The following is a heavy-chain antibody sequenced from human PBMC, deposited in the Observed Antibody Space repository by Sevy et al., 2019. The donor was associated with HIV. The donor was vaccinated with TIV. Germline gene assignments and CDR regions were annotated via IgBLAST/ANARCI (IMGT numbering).Heavy chain of an antibody. CDR3: AKEGGIVVVPAATTIDY. CDR2: ISGSGGST. V-gene: IGHV3-23*01. Sequence: GGSLRLSCAASGFTFSSYAMSWVRQAPGKGLEWVSAISGSGGSTYYADSVKGRFTISRDNSKNTLYLQMNSLRAEDTAVYYCAKEGGIVVVPAATTIDYWGQGTLVTVSS. CDR1: GFTFSSYA. D-gene: IGHD2-2*01. J-gene: IGHJ4*02.